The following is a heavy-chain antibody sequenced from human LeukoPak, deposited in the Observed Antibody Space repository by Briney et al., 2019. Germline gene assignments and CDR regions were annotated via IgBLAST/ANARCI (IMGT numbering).Heavy chain of an antibody. CDR2: IYPGDSDT. J-gene: IGHJ4*02. V-gene: IGHV5-51*01. Sequence: GESLKISCKGSGYTLSSYWIGWVRQMPGKGLEWMGIIYPGDSDTRYSPSLRGQVTISVDTSIGTAYLQWSSLKALDTAIYYCARQNDFRLDYWGQGTLVTVSS. CDR3: ARQNDFRLDY. CDR1: GYTLSSYW. D-gene: IGHD3-3*01.